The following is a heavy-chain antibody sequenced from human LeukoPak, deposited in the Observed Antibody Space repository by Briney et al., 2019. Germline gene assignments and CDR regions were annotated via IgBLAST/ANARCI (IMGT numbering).Heavy chain of an antibody. CDR1: GESFSGYY. CDR2: INHSGST. Sequence: PSETLSLTCAVYGESFSGYYWSWIRQPPGKGLEWIGEINHSGSTNYNPSLKSRVTISVDTSKNQFSLKLSSVTAADTAVYYCARGRLRGDDILTGYHYYFDYWGQGTLVTVSS. D-gene: IGHD3-9*01. V-gene: IGHV4-34*01. J-gene: IGHJ4*02. CDR3: ARGRLRGDDILTGYHYYFDY.